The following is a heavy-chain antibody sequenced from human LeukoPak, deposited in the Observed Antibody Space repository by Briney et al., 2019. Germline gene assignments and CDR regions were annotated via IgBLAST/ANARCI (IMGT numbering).Heavy chain of an antibody. V-gene: IGHV4-59*01. J-gene: IGHJ4*02. CDR3: ARVITVRGVIFDY. CDR2: IYYSGST. CDR1: GGSFNTYY. Sequence: LETLSLTCTVSGGSFNTYYWSWIRQPPGKGLAWLGYIYYSGSTNYNPSLKSRVTISVDTSKNQFSLKLSSVTAADTAVYYCARVITVRGVIFDYWGQGTLVTVSS. D-gene: IGHD3-16*01.